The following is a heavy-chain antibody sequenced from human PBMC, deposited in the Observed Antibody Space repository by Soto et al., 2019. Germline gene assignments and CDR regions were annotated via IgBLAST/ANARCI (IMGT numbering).Heavy chain of an antibody. CDR1: GGSFSGYY. V-gene: IGHV4-34*01. J-gene: IGHJ4*02. CDR2: INHSGST. CDR3: ARGLRVATYDFWSGYYSPSRYFDY. D-gene: IGHD3-3*01. Sequence: SETLSLTCAVYGGSFSGYYWSWIRQPPGKGLEWIGEINHSGSTNYNPSLKSRVTISVDTSKNQFSLKLSSVTAADTAVYYCARGLRVATYDFWSGYYSPSRYFDYWGQGTLVTVSS.